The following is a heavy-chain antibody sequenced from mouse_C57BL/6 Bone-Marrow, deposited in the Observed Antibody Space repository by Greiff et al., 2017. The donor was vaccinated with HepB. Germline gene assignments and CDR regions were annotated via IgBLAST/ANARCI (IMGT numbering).Heavy chain of an antibody. V-gene: IGHV1-15*01. CDR3: TDGYYSAWFAY. D-gene: IGHD2-3*01. Sequence: VQLQQSGAELVRPGASVTLSCKASGYTFTDYEMHWVKQTPVHGLEWIGAIDPETGGTAYNQKFKGKAILTADKSSSTAYMELRSRTSEDSAVYYCTDGYYSAWFAYWGQGTPVTVSA. CDR1: GYTFTDYE. J-gene: IGHJ3*01. CDR2: IDPETGGT.